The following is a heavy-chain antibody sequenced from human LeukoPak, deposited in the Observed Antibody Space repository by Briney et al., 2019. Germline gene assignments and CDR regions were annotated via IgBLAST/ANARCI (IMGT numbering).Heavy chain of an antibody. CDR3: ARSYYYDSSGPRGWFDP. CDR2: TYTSGST. CDR1: GGSISGYY. J-gene: IGHJ5*02. D-gene: IGHD3-22*01. V-gene: IGHV4-4*07. Sequence: SETLSFTCTGSGGSISGYYCGWIRQPAGKGLEGSVRTYTSGSTNYNPSLKSRVTISVDTSKNQCSLKLSSVTAADTAVYYCARSYYYDSSGPRGWFDPWGQGTLVTVSS.